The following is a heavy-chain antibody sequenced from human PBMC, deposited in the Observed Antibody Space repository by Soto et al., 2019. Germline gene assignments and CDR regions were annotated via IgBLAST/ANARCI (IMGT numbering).Heavy chain of an antibody. CDR3: AREAAGDFIDY. CDR2: ISSGSTTI. V-gene: IGHV3-48*01. CDR1: GFTFSYYS. Sequence: EVQLVESGGGLVQPGGSLRLSCAASGFTFSYYSMNRVRQAPGKGLEWVSYISSGSTTIYYAESVKGRFTISRDNGKNSLYLQMNSLRAEDTAVYYCAREAAGDFIDYWGQGTLVTVSS. D-gene: IGHD3-16*01. J-gene: IGHJ4*02.